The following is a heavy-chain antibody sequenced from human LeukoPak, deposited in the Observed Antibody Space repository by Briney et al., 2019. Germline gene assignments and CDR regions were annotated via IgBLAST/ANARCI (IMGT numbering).Heavy chain of an antibody. J-gene: IGHJ4*02. CDR1: GFTFSDYY. V-gene: IGHV3-11*01. CDR2: ISSSGSTI. D-gene: IGHD1-1*01. CDR3: ARAPLNWNDGDYFDY. Sequence: KPGGSLRLSCAASGFTFSDYYMSWLRQAPGKGLEWVSYISSSGSTIYYADSVKGRFTISRDNAKNSLYLQMNSLRAEDTAVYYCARAPLNWNDGDYFDYWGQGTLVTVSS.